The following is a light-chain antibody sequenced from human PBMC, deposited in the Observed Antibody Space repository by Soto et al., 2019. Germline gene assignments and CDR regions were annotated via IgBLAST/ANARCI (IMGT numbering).Light chain of an antibody. J-gene: IGKJ1*01. Sequence: DIQMTQTPSSLSASVGDRVTITCRASQSISSYLNWYQQKPGKAPKLLIYAESSLQSGVPSRFSGSGSGTNFTLTISSLQPDDFATYYCQQSYSTLWTFGQGTKVEIK. CDR3: QQSYSTLWT. V-gene: IGKV1-39*01. CDR2: AES. CDR1: QSISSY.